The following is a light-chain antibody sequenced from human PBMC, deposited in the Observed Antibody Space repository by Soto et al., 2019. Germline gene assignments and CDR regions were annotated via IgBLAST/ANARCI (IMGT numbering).Light chain of an antibody. CDR3: RSYTSSSTRV. CDR1: SSDVGGYNY. V-gene: IGLV2-14*01. J-gene: IGLJ3*02. CDR2: EVS. Sequence: QSALTQPASVSGSPGQSITISCTGTSSDVGGYNYVSWYQQHPGKAPKLMIDEVSNRPSGVSNRFSGSKSGNTASLTISGLQAEVEADYYCRSYTSSSTRVFGGGTKLTVL.